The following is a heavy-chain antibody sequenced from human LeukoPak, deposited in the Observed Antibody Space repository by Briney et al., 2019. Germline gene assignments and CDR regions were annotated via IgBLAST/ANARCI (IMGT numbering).Heavy chain of an antibody. D-gene: IGHD3-22*01. CDR3: ARKGYYYDSSGQGFDY. CDR1: GDSISSTNW. Sequence: PSETLPLTCAVSGDSISSTNWWSWVRPPPGKGLEWIGEIYHSGSANFNPSLKSRVTISVDKSKNQFSLKLSSVTAADTAVYYCARKGYYYDSSGQGFDYWGQGTLVTVSS. J-gene: IGHJ4*02. CDR2: IYHSGSA. V-gene: IGHV4-4*02.